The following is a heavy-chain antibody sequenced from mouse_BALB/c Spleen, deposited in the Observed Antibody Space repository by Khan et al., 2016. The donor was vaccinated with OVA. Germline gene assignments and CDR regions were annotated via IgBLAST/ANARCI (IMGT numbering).Heavy chain of an antibody. V-gene: IGHV3-2*02. D-gene: IGHD2-3*01. CDR1: GYSITSDYA. J-gene: IGHJ3*01. CDR2: ISYSGST. Sequence: EVQLQESGPGLVKPSQSLSLTCTVTGYSITSDYAWNWIRQFPGNKLEWMGYISYSGSTSYNPSLKSRISITRDTSKNQFFLQLNSVTTEDTATYYWVRSLYDGYSSWFAYWGQGTLVTVSA. CDR3: VRSLYDGYSSWFAY.